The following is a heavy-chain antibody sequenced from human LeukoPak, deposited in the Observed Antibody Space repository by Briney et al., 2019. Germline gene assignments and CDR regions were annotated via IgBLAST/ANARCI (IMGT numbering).Heavy chain of an antibody. CDR3: ARASYSGYFGY. D-gene: IGHD1-26*01. CDR1: GYTCTGYY. J-gene: IGHJ4*02. V-gene: IGHV1-2*02. CDR2: INPNSGCT. Sequence: ASVKVSCKASGYTCTGYYMHWVRQAPGQGLEWMVWINPNSGCTNYAQKFQGRVTMTRDTSISTAYMELSRLRSDDTAVYYCARASYSGYFGYWGQGTLVTVSS.